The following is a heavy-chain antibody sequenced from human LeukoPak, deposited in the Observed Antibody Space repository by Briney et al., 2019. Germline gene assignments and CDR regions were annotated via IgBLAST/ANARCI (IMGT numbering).Heavy chain of an antibody. CDR3: ARDLCITMVQGRCDYYYYGMDV. CDR2: INPNIGAT. Sequence: ASVKVSCKASGYTFTAYYMHWVRQAPGQGLEWLGWINPNIGATNYAQKFQGRVTMTRDTSITTAYMELSRLTSDDTAVYYCARDLCITMVQGRCDYYYYGMDVWGQGTTVTVSS. D-gene: IGHD3-10*01. V-gene: IGHV1-2*02. J-gene: IGHJ6*02. CDR1: GYTFTAYY.